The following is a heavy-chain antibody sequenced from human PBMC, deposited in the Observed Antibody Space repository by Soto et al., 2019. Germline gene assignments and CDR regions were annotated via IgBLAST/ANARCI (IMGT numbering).Heavy chain of an antibody. D-gene: IGHD3-3*01. CDR3: ARGLDYDFWSGYYNNWFDP. Sequence: QVQLQQWGAGLLKPSETLSLTCAVYGGSFSGYYWSWIRQPPGKGLEWIGEINHSGSTNYNPSLKSRVTISVDTSKNQFSLKLSSVTAADTAVYYCARGLDYDFWSGYYNNWFDPWGQGTLVTVSS. CDR1: GGSFSGYY. V-gene: IGHV4-34*01. J-gene: IGHJ5*02. CDR2: INHSGST.